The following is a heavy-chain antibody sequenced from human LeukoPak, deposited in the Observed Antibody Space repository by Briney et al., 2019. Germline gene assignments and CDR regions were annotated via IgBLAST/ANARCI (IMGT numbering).Heavy chain of an antibody. CDR1: GYTFTSYD. D-gene: IGHD6-19*01. Sequence: ASVKLSFKASGYTFTSYDIIRMRQAPAQGLEWMGWSNPNSGTTGYAQTFQGRVTMTRNTSISTAYMELSSLRSEDTAVYYCAMVPGYSSGWYPRGDYWGQGTLVTVSS. CDR3: AMVPGYSSGWYPRGDY. J-gene: IGHJ4*02. CDR2: SNPNSGTT. V-gene: IGHV1-8*01.